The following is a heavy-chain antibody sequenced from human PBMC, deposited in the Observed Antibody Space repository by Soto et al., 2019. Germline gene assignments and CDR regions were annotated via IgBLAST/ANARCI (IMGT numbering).Heavy chain of an antibody. CDR2: ISSSSSSI. D-gene: IGHD6-6*01. Sequence: GGSLRLSCAASGFIFNNYNRNWVRQAPGKGLEWVSSISSSSSSIYYADSVKGRFTISRDNAKNSLYLQMNSLRAEDTAVYYCAREYSSSSGRAFDIWGQGTMVTVSS. CDR3: AREYSSSSGRAFDI. J-gene: IGHJ3*02. CDR1: GFIFNNYN. V-gene: IGHV3-21*01.